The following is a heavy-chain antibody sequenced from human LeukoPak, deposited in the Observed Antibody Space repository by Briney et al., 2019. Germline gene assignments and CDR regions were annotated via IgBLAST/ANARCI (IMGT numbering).Heavy chain of an antibody. CDR1: GFTFSSYW. CDR2: IKQDGSEK. CDR3: AREVSYGDYELGY. V-gene: IGHV3-7*03. D-gene: IGHD4-17*01. Sequence: GGSLRLSCAASGFTFSSYWMSWVRQAPGKGLEWVANIKQDGSEKYYVDSVKGRFTISRDNAKNSLYLQMNSLRAEDTAVYYCAREVSYGDYELGYWGQGTLVTVSS. J-gene: IGHJ4*02.